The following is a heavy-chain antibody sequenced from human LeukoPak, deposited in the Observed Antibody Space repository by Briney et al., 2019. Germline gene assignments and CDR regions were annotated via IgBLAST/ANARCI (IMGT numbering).Heavy chain of an antibody. J-gene: IGHJ3*02. Sequence: SETLSLTCAVYGGSFSGYYWSWIRQPPGKGLEWIGEINHSGSTNYNPSLKSRVTISVDTPKNQFSLKLSSVTAADTAVYYCARGLLRYYDFWSGYPGAFDIWGQGTMVTVSS. CDR3: ARGLLRYYDFWSGYPGAFDI. D-gene: IGHD3-3*01. V-gene: IGHV4-34*01. CDR1: GGSFSGYY. CDR2: INHSGST.